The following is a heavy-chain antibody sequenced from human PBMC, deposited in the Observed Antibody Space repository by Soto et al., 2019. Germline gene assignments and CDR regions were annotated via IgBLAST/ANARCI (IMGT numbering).Heavy chain of an antibody. J-gene: IGHJ3*02. Sequence: QVQLVESGGGVVQPGRSLRLSCAASGFTFSSYAMHWVRQAPGKGLEWGAVISYDGINKYYADSVKGRFIISRDNSKNTLYLQMNSLRAEDTAVDYCARDPEWLLFGFSAFDIWGQGTMVTVSS. V-gene: IGHV3-30-3*01. CDR1: GFTFSSYA. CDR2: ISYDGINK. CDR3: ARDPEWLLFGFSAFDI. D-gene: IGHD3-3*01.